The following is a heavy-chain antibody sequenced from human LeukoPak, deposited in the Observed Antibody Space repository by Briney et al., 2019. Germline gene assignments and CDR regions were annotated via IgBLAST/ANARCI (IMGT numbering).Heavy chain of an antibody. CDR3: ARDVGGGPFSDY. CDR2: IYYRGST. Sequence: SETLSLTCTDSGGSISSFYWGWLRQPPGKGLEWIGYIYYRGSTDYNPSLKSRVTISLDTSKNQSSLKLSSVTAADTAVYYCARDVGGGPFSDYWGQGTLVTVSS. D-gene: IGHD2-15*01. J-gene: IGHJ4*02. V-gene: IGHV4-59*01. CDR1: GGSISSFY.